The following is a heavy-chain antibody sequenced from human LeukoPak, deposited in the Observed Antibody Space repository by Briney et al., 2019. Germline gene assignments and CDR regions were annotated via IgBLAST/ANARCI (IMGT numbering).Heavy chain of an antibody. CDR2: IRYDGSNK. D-gene: IGHD2-2*03. V-gene: IGHV3-30*02. J-gene: IGHJ6*03. Sequence: GGSLRLSCAASGFTFSSYGMHWVRQAAGKGLEWVAFIRYDGSNKYYADSVKDRFTISRDNSKKTLYLQINNLRAEDTAVYYCANGFGLNYYCYYMDVWDKGTTVTVSS. CDR1: GFTFSSYG. CDR3: ANGFGLNYYCYYMDV.